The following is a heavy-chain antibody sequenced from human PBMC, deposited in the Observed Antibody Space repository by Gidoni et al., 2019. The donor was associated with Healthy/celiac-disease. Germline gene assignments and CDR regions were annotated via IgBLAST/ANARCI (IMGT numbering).Heavy chain of an antibody. V-gene: IGHV1-69*08. CDR1: GGTFSSYT. J-gene: IGHJ6*03. Sequence: QVQLVQSGAEVKKPGSSVKVSCKASGGTFSSYTISWVRQAPGQGLEWMGRIIPILGIANYAQKFQGRVTITADKSTSTAYMELSSLRSEDTAVYYCARDSRPDSSHHRADMDVWGKGTTVTVSS. CDR3: ARDSRPDSSHHRADMDV. D-gene: IGHD6-19*01. CDR2: IIPILGIA.